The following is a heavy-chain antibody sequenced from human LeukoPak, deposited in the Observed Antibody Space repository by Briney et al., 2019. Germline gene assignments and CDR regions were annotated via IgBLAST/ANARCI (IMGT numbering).Heavy chain of an antibody. J-gene: IGHJ6*03. CDR2: ISGSGGST. D-gene: IGHD3-10*01. CDR3: AKYYGSVYYMDV. CDR1: GFTFSSYG. V-gene: IGHV3-23*01. Sequence: GALRLSCAASGFTFSSYGMSWVRQAPGKGLEWVSAISGSGGSTYYADSVKGRFTISRDNSKNTLYLQMNSLRAEDTAVYYCAKYYGSVYYMDVWGKGTTVTISS.